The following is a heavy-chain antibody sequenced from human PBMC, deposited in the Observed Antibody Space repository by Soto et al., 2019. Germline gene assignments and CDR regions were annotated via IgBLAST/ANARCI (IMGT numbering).Heavy chain of an antibody. Sequence: SGPTLVNPTQTLTLTCTFSGFSLSTSGMCVSWIRQPPGKALEWLARIDWDDDKYYSTSLKTRLTISKDTSKNQVVLTMTNMDPVDTATYYCARMGHPTASYYYYMDVWGKGTTVTVSS. D-gene: IGHD4-4*01. V-gene: IGHV2-70*11. J-gene: IGHJ6*03. CDR1: GFSLSTSGMC. CDR2: IDWDDDK. CDR3: ARMGHPTASYYYYMDV.